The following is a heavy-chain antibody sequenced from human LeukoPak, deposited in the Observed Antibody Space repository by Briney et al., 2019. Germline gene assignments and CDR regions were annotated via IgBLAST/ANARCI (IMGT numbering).Heavy chain of an antibody. CDR2: FYYSGST. D-gene: IGHD1-26*01. V-gene: IGHV4-59*01. Sequence: SGTLSLTCTVSGGSISSYYWSWIRQPPGKGLEWIGYFYYSGSTNYNPSLKSRVTISVDTSKNQFSLKLSSVTAADTAVYYCARDRSYIWFDPWGQGTLVTVSS. CDR3: ARDRSYIWFDP. J-gene: IGHJ5*02. CDR1: GGSISSYY.